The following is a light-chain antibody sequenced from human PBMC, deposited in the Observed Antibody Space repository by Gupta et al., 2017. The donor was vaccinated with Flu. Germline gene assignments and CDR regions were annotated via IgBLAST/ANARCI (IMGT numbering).Light chain of an antibody. V-gene: IGLV2-14*01. CDR3: GSYTSSSTLCV. J-gene: IGLJ1*01. CDR1: SSDVGGSKY. Sequence: TISCTGTSSDVGGSKYVSWYQQHPGEAPKLMIYEVSSRPSGVANRFSGSKSGNTASLTISGLQAEDEADYYCGSYTSSSTLCVFGTGTKVTVL. CDR2: EVS.